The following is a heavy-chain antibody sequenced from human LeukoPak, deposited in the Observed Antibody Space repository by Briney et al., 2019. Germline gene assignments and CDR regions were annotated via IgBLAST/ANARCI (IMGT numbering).Heavy chain of an antibody. CDR2: ISAYNGNT. J-gene: IGHJ6*03. Sequence: GASVKVSCKASGYTFTSYGISWVRQAPGQGLKWMGWISAYNGNTNYAQKLQGRVTMTTDTSTSTAYMELRSLRSDDTAVYYCARNYYGSGSYYGYYYYYYMDVWGKGTTVTISS. D-gene: IGHD3-10*01. CDR3: ARNYYGSGSYYGYYYYYYMDV. CDR1: GYTFTSYG. V-gene: IGHV1-18*01.